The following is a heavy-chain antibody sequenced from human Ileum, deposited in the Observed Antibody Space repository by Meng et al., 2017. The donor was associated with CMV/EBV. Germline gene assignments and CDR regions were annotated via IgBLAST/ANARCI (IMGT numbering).Heavy chain of an antibody. D-gene: IGHD3-3*01. CDR1: VAPSALSGTP. CDR3: SVYSPCPGGFDM. CDR2: LYCSGST. Sequence: SETRPSPALSPVAPSALSGTPEAGSASPQGRGWSRLTVRQPPGTGLELIGTLYCSGSTHCNPSLKSRVTISVDTSKKQFSLKLTLKLSSVTAVSFWSVYSPCPGGFDMWGQGTMVTVSS. V-gene: IGHV4-39*07. J-gene: IGHJ3*02.